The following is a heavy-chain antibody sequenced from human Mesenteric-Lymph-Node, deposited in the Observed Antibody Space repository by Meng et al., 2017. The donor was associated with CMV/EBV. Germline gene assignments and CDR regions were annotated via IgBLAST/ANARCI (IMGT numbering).Heavy chain of an antibody. V-gene: IGHV1-2*02. CDR3: ARDVVVVPAATNLYYYYGMDV. CDR2: INPNSGGT. D-gene: IGHD2-2*01. J-gene: IGHJ6*02. CDR1: GYTFTGYY. Sequence: ASVKVSCKASGYTFTGYYMHWVRQAPGQGLEWMGWINPNSGGTNYAQKFQGRVTMTRDTSISTAYMELSRLRSDDTAVYYCARDVVVVPAATNLYYYYGMDVWGQGTTVTVSS.